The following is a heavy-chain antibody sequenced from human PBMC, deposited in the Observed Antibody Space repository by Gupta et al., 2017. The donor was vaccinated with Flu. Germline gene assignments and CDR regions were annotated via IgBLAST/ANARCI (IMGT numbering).Heavy chain of an antibody. Sequence: QLQLQESGPGLVKPSETLSLTCTVSGGSISSSSYYWGWIRQPPGKGLEWIGSIYYSGSTHYNPSLKSRVTISVDTSKNQFSLKLSSVTAADTAVYYCARGVIPNSSGYYSPEGYFQHWGQGTLVTVSS. J-gene: IGHJ1*01. CDR1: GGSISSSSYY. CDR3: ARGVIPNSSGYYSPEGYFQH. D-gene: IGHD3-22*01. CDR2: IYYSGST. V-gene: IGHV4-39*01.